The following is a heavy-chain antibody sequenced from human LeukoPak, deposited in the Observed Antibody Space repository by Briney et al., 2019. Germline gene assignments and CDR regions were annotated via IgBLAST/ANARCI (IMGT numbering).Heavy chain of an antibody. CDR2: IIPLFGTA. CDR3: ARGHGSGSTNWFDP. J-gene: IGHJ5*02. Sequence: SVKVSCKASGDTFSSFAVSWVRQAPGQGLEWMGRIIPLFGTADYAQRYQGRVTISADNSLNTAYLELSSLTSEDTAVYYCARGHGSGSTNWFDPWGQGTLVTVSS. CDR1: GDTFSSFA. V-gene: IGHV1-69*06. D-gene: IGHD3-10*01.